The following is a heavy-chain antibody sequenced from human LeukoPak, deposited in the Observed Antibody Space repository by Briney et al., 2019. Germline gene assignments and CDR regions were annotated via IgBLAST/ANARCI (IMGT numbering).Heavy chain of an antibody. CDR2: IYDSGST. Sequence: SETLSLTCTVSGGSINSYYWSWIRQPPGKGLEWIGYIYDSGSTNYNPSLKSRVTISVDTSKNQFSLKLSSVTAADTAVYYCARAYSSSWYFNWFDPWGRGTLVTVSS. CDR1: GGSINSYY. V-gene: IGHV4-59*01. J-gene: IGHJ5*02. CDR3: ARAYSSSWYFNWFDP. D-gene: IGHD6-13*01.